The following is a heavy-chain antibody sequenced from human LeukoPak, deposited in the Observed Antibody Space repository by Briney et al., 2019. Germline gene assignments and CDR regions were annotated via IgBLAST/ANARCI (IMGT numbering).Heavy chain of an antibody. J-gene: IGHJ4*02. CDR3: AKRGVVIRVILVGFHKEAYYFDS. CDR2: ISDSGGGT. D-gene: IGHD3-22*01. V-gene: IGHV3-23*01. CDR1: GITLSNYG. Sequence: PGGSLRLSCAASGITLSNYGMSWLRQAPGKGLEWVAGISDSGGGTNYGDPVKGRFTISRDNPKNTLYLQMNSLRGEDTTVYFCAKRGVVIRVILVGFHKEAYYFDSWGQGALVTVSS.